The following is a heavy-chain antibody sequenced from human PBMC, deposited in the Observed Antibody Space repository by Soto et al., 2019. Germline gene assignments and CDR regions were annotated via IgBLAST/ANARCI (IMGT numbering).Heavy chain of an antibody. D-gene: IGHD6-19*01. V-gene: IGHV3-30-3*01. J-gene: IGHJ4*02. CDR3: VRDKSPYSSGWHNRHFDY. CDR1: GFTFSSYA. Sequence: QVQLVESGGGVVQPGRSLRLSCAASGFTFSSYAMHWVRQAPGKGLEWVAVISYDGSNKYYADSVKGRLTISRDNSKTLYLQMNSLRAEDTAVYYCVRDKSPYSSGWHNRHFDYWGQGTLVTVSS. CDR2: ISYDGSNK.